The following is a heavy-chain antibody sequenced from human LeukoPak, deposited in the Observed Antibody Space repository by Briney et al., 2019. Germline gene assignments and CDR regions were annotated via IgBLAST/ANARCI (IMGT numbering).Heavy chain of an antibody. J-gene: IGHJ1*01. V-gene: IGHV1-2*02. CDR3: ARDHYYDSSGLGD. CDR2: INPNSGGA. CDR1: GYTFTCYY. Sequence: ASVKVSCKASGYTFTCYYIHWVRQAPGQGLEWMGWINPNSGGANYGQKFQGRVTMTRDTSISTAYMELSRLRSDDTAVYYCARDHYYDSSGLGDWGQGTLVTVSS. D-gene: IGHD3-22*01.